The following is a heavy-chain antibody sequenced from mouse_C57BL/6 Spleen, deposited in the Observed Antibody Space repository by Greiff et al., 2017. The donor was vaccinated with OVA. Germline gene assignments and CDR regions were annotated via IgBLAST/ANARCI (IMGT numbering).Heavy chain of an antibody. D-gene: IGHD2-4*01. CDR2: ISYDGSN. J-gene: IGHJ2*01. CDR3: ARLIKGYFDY. Sequence: EVQLQESGPGLVKPSQSLSLTCSVTGYSITSGYYWNWIRQFPGNKLEWMGYISYDGSNNYNPSLKNRISITRDTSKNQFFLKLNSVTTEDTATYYCARLIKGYFDYWGQGTTLTVSS. CDR1: GYSITSGYY. V-gene: IGHV3-6*01.